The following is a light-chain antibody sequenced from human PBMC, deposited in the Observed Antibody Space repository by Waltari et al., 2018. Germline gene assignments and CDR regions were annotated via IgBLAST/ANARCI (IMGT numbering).Light chain of an antibody. V-gene: IGLV4-69*01. Sequence: QLVLTQSPSASASLGASVKLTCTLSSGHRSYAIAWHPQQPEKGPRYLMKVNSDGSHSKGDGIPDRFSGSSSGAERYLTISSLQSEDEADYYCQTWGTGIRVFGGGTKLTVL. CDR1: SGHRSYA. J-gene: IGLJ3*02. CDR2: VNSDGSH. CDR3: QTWGTGIRV.